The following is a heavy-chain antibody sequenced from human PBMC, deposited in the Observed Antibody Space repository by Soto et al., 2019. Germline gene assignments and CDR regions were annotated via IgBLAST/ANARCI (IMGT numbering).Heavy chain of an antibody. CDR3: AKGDNLGPKTGYAFDP. J-gene: IGHJ5*02. CDR1: GDSVSSNTAS. V-gene: IGHV6-1*01. Sequence: SPTLSLTCAISGDSVSSNTASWNWIRQSPSRGLEWLGRTYFRSKWYNDYAVSVKSRIIITPDTSNTQFSLQLNSVTPEDTAVYFCAKGDNLGPKTGYAFDPWGQGIMVTVSS. D-gene: IGHD5-12*01. CDR2: TYFRSKWYN.